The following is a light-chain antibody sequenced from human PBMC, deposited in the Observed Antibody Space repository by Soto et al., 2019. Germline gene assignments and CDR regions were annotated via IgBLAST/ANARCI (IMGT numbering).Light chain of an antibody. Sequence: QSVLTQPPSASGTPGQRVTISCSGSSSNIGSHYVYWYQQLPGTVPQLLIYRNSERPSGVPARFSGSKSGTSASLAISGLRSEDEADYYCAAWDDSLSGVVFGGGTKVTVL. CDR3: AAWDDSLSGVV. J-gene: IGLJ2*01. V-gene: IGLV1-47*01. CDR1: SSNIGSHY. CDR2: RNS.